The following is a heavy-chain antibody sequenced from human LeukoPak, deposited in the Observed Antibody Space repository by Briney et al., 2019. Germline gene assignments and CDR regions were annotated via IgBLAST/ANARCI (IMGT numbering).Heavy chain of an antibody. V-gene: IGHV3-21*01. CDR1: GFTFSSYS. J-gene: IGHJ4*02. CDR2: ISSSSSYI. CDR3: ARVDYYGLGSYFDY. D-gene: IGHD3-10*01. Sequence: GGSLRLSCAASGFTFSSYSMNWVRQAPGKGLEWVSSISSSSSYIYYADSVRGRFTISRDNAKNSLYLQMNSLRAEDTAVYYCARVDYYGLGSYFDYWGQGTLVTVSS.